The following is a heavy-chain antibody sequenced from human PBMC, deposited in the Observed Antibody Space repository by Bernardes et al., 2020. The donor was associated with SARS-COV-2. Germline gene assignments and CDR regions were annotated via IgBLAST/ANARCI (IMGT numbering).Heavy chain of an antibody. J-gene: IGHJ4*02. V-gene: IGHV4-59*01. CDR2: ISSSGST. Sequence: SETLSLTCTVSGVSIGSDYWSWIRQPPGKGLEWIGDISSSGSTKYSPSLERRVFISIDTSKNHFSLKVSSVTAADTAIYYCTKGGGPFEYWGQGALVTVSS. CDR3: TKGGGPFEY. CDR1: GVSIGSDY. D-gene: IGHD2-15*01.